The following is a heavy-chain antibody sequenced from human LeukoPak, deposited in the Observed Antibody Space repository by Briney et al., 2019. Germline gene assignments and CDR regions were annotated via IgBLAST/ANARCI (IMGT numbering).Heavy chain of an antibody. D-gene: IGHD4-17*01. J-gene: IGHJ4*02. Sequence: PSETLSLTCAVYGGSFSGYYWSWIRQPPGKGLEWIGEINHSGSTNYNSSLKSRVTISVDTSKNQFSLKLSSVTAADTAVYYCARGAAVNYWGQGTLVTVSS. CDR3: ARGAAVNY. CDR1: GGSFSGYY. CDR2: INHSGST. V-gene: IGHV4-34*01.